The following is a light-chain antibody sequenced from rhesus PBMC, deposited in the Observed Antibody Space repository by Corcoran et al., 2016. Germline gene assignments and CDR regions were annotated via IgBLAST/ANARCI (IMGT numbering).Light chain of an antibody. CDR3: QHYYSTPFT. Sequence: DIQMTKSPSSLSASVGDRVTITCRASQGITNDLALYQQKPGETPKLLIYEASRLQSGIPSRFSGSGSWTDFTLTSSSLQSEDFATYYCQHYYSTPFTFGPGTKLDIK. J-gene: IGKJ3*01. V-gene: IGKV1-25*01. CDR2: EAS. CDR1: QGITND.